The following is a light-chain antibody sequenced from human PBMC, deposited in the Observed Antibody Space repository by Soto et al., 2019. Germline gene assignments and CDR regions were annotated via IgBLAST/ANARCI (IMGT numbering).Light chain of an antibody. V-gene: IGKV3-15*01. Sequence: EIVMAQSPATLSVSPGERVTRSCRASQSISTNLAWYQQKPGQAPRLLIYLASTRAPGIPARFSGSGSGTDFTLTISGLQSEDFAVYYCQQYNDWPPTTFGQGTRLEI. CDR2: LAS. CDR1: QSISTN. J-gene: IGKJ5*01. CDR3: QQYNDWPPTT.